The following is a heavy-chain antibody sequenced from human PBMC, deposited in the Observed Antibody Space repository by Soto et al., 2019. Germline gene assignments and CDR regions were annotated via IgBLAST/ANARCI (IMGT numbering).Heavy chain of an antibody. CDR2: IYYSGST. J-gene: IGHJ4*01. V-gene: IGHV4-31*03. CDR1: GGSISSGGYY. D-gene: IGHD3-16*02. CDR3: ASMITFGGVIVQSFDY. Sequence: KPSETLSLTCTVSGGSISSGGYYWSWIRQHPGKGLEWIGYIYYSGSTYYNPSLKSRVTISVDTSKNQFSLKLSSVTAADTAVYYCASMITFGGVIVQSFDYWGHGTLVTVSS.